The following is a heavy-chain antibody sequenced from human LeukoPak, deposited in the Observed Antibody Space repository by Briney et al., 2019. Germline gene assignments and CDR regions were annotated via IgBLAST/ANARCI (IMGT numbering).Heavy chain of an antibody. D-gene: IGHD2-2*01. CDR1: GYTFTGYY. CDR2: INPNSGGT. J-gene: IGHJ3*02. V-gene: IGHV1-2*02. Sequence: ASVKVSCKASGYTFTGYYMHWVRQAPGQGLEWMGWINPNSGGTNYAQKFQGRVTMTRDTSISTAYMELSRLRSDDTAVYYCARTRPAATPRYDAFDTWGQGTMVTVSS. CDR3: ARTRPAATPRYDAFDT.